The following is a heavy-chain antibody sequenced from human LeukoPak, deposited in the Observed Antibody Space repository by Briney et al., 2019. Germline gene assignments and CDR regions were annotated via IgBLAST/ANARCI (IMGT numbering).Heavy chain of an antibody. Sequence: GGSLRLSCAASGFTVSSNYMSWLRQAPGKGLEWVSVIYSGGSTYYADSVKGRFTISRDNSKNTLYLQMNSLRAEDTAVYYCAREAIVGATTEYYFDYWGQGTLVTVSS. V-gene: IGHV3-53*01. J-gene: IGHJ4*02. CDR1: GFTVSSNY. D-gene: IGHD1-26*01. CDR2: IYSGGST. CDR3: AREAIVGATTEYYFDY.